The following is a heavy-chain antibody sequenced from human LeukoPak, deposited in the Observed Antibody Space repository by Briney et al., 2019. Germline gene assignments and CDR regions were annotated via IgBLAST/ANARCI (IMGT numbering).Heavy chain of an antibody. J-gene: IGHJ6*03. CDR2: ISAYNGNT. D-gene: IGHD2-21*01. Sequence: ASVKVSCKASGYTFTSYGVTWVRQAPGQGLEWMGWISAYNGNTNYAQNVQGRVTMSRDTSTSTACMELSSLRSEDTAVYYCARDYSLDDYYYYYYMDVWGKGTTVTVSS. V-gene: IGHV1-18*01. CDR3: ARDYSLDDYYYYYYMDV. CDR1: GYTFTSYG.